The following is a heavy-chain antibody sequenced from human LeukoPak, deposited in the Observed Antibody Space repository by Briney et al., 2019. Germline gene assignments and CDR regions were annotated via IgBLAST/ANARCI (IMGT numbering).Heavy chain of an antibody. CDR3: VQGGHFDF. V-gene: IGHV3-7*01. D-gene: IGHD3-16*01. CDR1: GFTFSSYA. J-gene: IGHJ4*02. Sequence: GGSLRLSCAASGFTFSSYAMSWGRQTPGKGPEWVANINEDGSKKYYVDSVKGRFTISRDNGKNSLYLEMNSLRADDTALYFCVQGGHFDFWGQGAPVTVSS. CDR2: INEDGSKK.